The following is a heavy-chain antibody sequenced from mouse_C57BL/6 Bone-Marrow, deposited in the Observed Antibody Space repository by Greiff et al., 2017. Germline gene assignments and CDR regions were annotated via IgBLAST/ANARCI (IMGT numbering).Heavy chain of an antibody. D-gene: IGHD1-1*01. V-gene: IGHV2-9-1*01. J-gene: IGHJ4*01. CDR1: GFSLTSYA. Sequence: QVQLKESGPGLVAPSQSLSITCTVSGFSLTSYAISWVRQPPGKGLEWLGVIWTGGGTNYNSALKSSLSISKDNSTSQVFLQMNSLQNDDTARYYCAMTVVGAMDYWGQGTSVTVSS. CDR2: IWTGGGT. CDR3: AMTVVGAMDY.